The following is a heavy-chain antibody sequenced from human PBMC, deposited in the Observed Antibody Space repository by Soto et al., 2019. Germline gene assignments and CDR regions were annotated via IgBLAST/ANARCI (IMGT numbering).Heavy chain of an antibody. CDR1: GGSISSGGYY. J-gene: IGHJ4*02. Sequence: QVQLQESGPGLVKPSQTLSLTCTVSGGSISSGGYYWSWIRQHPGKGLEWIGYIYYSGNTYYNPSLKSRVTISVDTSKNQFSLKLSSVTAADTAVYYCARGALFVGPPDDYWGQGTLVTVSS. CDR3: ARGALFVGPPDDY. D-gene: IGHD2-21*01. CDR2: IYYSGNT. V-gene: IGHV4-31*03.